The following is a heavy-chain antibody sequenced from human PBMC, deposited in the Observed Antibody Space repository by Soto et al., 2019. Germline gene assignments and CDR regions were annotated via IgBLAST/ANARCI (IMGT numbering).Heavy chain of an antibody. D-gene: IGHD4-17*01. J-gene: IGHJ4*02. CDR3: ASATTVTDY. Sequence: VGSLRLSCASSVFIFSDHYMDCVRQAPGKWLEWVGRTRNKANSHTTEYAASVKGRFTISRDDSKNSLYLQMNSLKIEDTAVYYCASATTVTDYGGQGNLVT. CDR2: TRNKANSHTT. CDR1: VFIFSDHY. V-gene: IGHV3-72*01.